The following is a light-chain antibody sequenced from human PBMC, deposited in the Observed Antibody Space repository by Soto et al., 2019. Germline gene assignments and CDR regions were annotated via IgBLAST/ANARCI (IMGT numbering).Light chain of an antibody. J-gene: IGKJ5*01. Sequence: EIVMTQSPATLSVSPGERATLSCRASQSVSSSLAWYQQKPGQSPRLLIYDTSNRATGIPARFSGSGSGTDFTLTISSLEPEDFAVYYCQQRTNWRITFGQGTRLEI. CDR2: DTS. CDR3: QQRTNWRIT. V-gene: IGKV3-11*01. CDR1: QSVSSS.